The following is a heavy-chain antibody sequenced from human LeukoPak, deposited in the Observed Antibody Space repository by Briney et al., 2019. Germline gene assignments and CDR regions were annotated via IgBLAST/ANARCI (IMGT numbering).Heavy chain of an antibody. J-gene: IGHJ5*02. V-gene: IGHV3-23*01. Sequence: GGSLRLSRAASGFIFNNYGLIWVRQAPGKGLGWVSAISNDGGGTNYADFVKGRFTISRDNSKNTLFLQMNSLRAEDTALYYCAKGSSGYFVDLWGQGTLVTVSS. CDR1: GFIFNNYG. D-gene: IGHD3-22*01. CDR3: AKGSSGYFVDL. CDR2: ISNDGGGT.